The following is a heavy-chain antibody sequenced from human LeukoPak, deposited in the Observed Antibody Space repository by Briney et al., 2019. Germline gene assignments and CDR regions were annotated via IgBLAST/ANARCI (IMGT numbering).Heavy chain of an antibody. CDR1: GFTFSNYP. V-gene: IGHV3-30*02. J-gene: IGHJ4*02. CDR2: IRYDGSNK. Sequence: GGSLRLSCAASGFTFSNYPMHWVRQAPGKGLEWVAFIRYDGSNKYYADSVKGRFTISRDNSKNTLYLQMNSLRAEDTAVYYCAKDLGQLAPQGSFHYWGQGTLVTVSS. D-gene: IGHD6-6*01. CDR3: AKDLGQLAPQGSFHY.